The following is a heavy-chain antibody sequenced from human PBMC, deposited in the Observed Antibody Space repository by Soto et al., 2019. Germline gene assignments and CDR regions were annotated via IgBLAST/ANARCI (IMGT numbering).Heavy chain of an antibody. J-gene: IGHJ6*02. CDR3: AKRFSDAWGAGMDV. CDR2: IGGAGNDI. CDR1: GFAFSNFH. Sequence: EMQVVESGGGLVQPGGSLRLSCAASGFAFSNFHMNWVRQAPGKGLQWVATIGGAGNDIHYADSVEGRFIVSRDNSKNTLHLQMAGLRDEDTAIYYCAKRFSDAWGAGMDVWGQGTTVTVSS. D-gene: IGHD7-27*01. V-gene: IGHV3-23*04.